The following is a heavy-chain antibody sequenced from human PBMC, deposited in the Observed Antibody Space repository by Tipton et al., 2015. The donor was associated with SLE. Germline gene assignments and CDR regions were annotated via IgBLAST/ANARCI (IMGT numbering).Heavy chain of an antibody. D-gene: IGHD2-2*01. J-gene: IGHJ2*01. CDR1: GFTFSSYA. CDR3: AGGFPAEWYFDL. CDR2: ISYDGSNK. V-gene: IGHV3-30*04. Sequence: SLRLSCAASGFTFSSYAMHWVRQAPGKGLEWVAVISYDGSNKYYADSVKGRFTISRDNSKNTLYLQMNSLRAEDTAAYYCAGGFPAEWYFDLGGRGSLVTVAS.